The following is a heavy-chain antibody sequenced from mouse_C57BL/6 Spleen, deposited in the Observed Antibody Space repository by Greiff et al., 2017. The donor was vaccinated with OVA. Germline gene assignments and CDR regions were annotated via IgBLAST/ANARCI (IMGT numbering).Heavy chain of an antibody. J-gene: IGHJ4*01. CDR3: ARVYYYGSSYGAMDY. Sequence: EVNVVESGGGLVKPGGSLKLSCAASGFTFSDYGMHWVRQAPEKGLEWVAYISSGSSTIYYADTVKGRFTISRDNAKNTLFLQMTSLRSEDTAMYYCARVYYYGSSYGAMDYWGQGTSVTVSS. CDR1: GFTFSDYG. CDR2: ISSGSSTI. V-gene: IGHV5-17*01. D-gene: IGHD1-1*01.